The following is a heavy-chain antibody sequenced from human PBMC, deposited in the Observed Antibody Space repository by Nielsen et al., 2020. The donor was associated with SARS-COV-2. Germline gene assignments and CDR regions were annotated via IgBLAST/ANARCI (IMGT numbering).Heavy chain of an antibody. D-gene: IGHD5-18*01. CDR2: ISSRAVTI. V-gene: IGHV3-48*03. CDR1: GFTFSSYE. Sequence: SLNISCAASGFTFSSYEMTWVRQAPGKGLEWVSIISSRAVTISYADSVKGRFTISIDNTRKSLYLQMNSLRPDDTAVYYCGRDPGYNYVDYWGHGTLVTVSS. J-gene: IGHJ4*01. CDR3: GRDPGYNYVDY.